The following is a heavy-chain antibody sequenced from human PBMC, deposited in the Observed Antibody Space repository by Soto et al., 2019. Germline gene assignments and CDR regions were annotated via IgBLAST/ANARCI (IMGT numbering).Heavy chain of an antibody. D-gene: IGHD6-13*01. CDR2: ISAYNGNT. J-gene: IGHJ6*02. CDR3: ARGASHSSPHWEYYYYGMDV. CDR1: GYTFTSYG. V-gene: IGHV1-18*01. Sequence: ASVKVSCKASGYTFTSYGISWVRQAPGQGLEWMGWISAYNGNTNYAQKLQGRVTMTTDTSTSTAYMELRSLRSDDTAVYYCARGASHSSPHWEYYYYGMDVWGQGTTVTVSS.